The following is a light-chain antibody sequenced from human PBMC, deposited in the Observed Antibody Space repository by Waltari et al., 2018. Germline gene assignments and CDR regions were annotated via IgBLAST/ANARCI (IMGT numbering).Light chain of an antibody. CDR1: NIESKS. V-gene: IGLV3-21*01. CDR2: YDN. CDR3: QVWDANTDPGV. Sequence: SYVLTQPPSVSVAPGETARITCGGNNIESKSVHWYRQRPGQAPLGCTPYDNDRAVWIPGRFSGSNAGNTATLTISRVEAGDEAYYYCQVWDANTDPGVFGTGTEVTVL. J-gene: IGLJ1*01.